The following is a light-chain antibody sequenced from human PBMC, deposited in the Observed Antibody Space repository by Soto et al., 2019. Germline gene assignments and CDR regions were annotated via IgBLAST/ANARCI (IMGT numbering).Light chain of an antibody. CDR3: QQYGTSPWT. J-gene: IGKJ1*01. V-gene: IGKV3-20*01. Sequence: EIVLTQSPGTLSLSPSARAALXSRSSQSVTIGYVAWLQQTPGQPPRLLIYGARTRATGVPDRFSASGSGTDFSLTISRLEPEDFAVYYCQQYGTSPWTFGQGTKVDNK. CDR1: QSVTIGY. CDR2: GAR.